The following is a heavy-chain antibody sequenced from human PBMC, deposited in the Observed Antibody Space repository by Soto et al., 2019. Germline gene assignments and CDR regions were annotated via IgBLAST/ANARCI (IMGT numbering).Heavy chain of an antibody. V-gene: IGHV3-9*01. CDR3: AKDRRTAMAISFDY. CDR1: GFTFDRYA. CDR2: ISWNSGSI. J-gene: IGHJ4*02. Sequence: VESGGGLLQPGRSLRLSCAASGFTFDRYAMHWVRQAPGKGLEWVSGISWNSGSIGYADSVKGRFTISRDNAKNFVYLEVTSVRAEGTAFYYCAKDRRTAMAISFDYWGQGTMVTVSS. D-gene: IGHD5-18*01.